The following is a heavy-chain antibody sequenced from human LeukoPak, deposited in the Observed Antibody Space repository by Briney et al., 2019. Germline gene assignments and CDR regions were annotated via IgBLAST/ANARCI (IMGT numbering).Heavy chain of an antibody. Sequence: GGSLRLSCAASGFTFRSSAMSWVRQTPGKGLEWVSTVSGNGVNTYYADSVKGRFTIYRDNSKNTLFLQMNSLRAEDTALYYCAKLSPLLQWFQSWGQGTLVTVSS. CDR3: AKLSPLLQWFQS. CDR1: GFTFRSSA. CDR2: VSGNGVNT. J-gene: IGHJ4*02. V-gene: IGHV3-23*01. D-gene: IGHD3-3*01.